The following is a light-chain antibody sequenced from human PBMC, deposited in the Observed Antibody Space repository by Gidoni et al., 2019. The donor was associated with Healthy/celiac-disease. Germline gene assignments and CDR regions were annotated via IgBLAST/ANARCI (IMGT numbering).Light chain of an antibody. CDR3: SSYTSSSTRVV. J-gene: IGLJ2*01. V-gene: IGLV2-14*01. Sequence: QSALTQPASVSGSPGRSITISGTGTSSDVGGYNYVSWYQQHPCKAPKLMIYEVSNRPSGVSNRFSGSKSCNTASLTISGLQAEDEADYYCSSYTSSSTRVVFGGGTKLTVL. CDR2: EVS. CDR1: SSDVGGYNY.